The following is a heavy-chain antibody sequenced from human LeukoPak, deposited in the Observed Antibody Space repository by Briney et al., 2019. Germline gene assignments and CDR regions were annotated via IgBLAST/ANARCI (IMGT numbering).Heavy chain of an antibody. V-gene: IGHV3-23*01. CDR2: ISGSGGST. CDR3: ASYSTYYFDY. D-gene: IGHD6-13*01. Sequence: GGSLRLSCAAAGFTFSNYAMTWVRQAPGKGLEWVSSISGSGGSTYYADSVKGRFTISRDNAKNSLYLQMNSLRAEDTAVYYCASYSTYYFDYWGQGTLVTVSS. J-gene: IGHJ4*02. CDR1: GFTFSNYA.